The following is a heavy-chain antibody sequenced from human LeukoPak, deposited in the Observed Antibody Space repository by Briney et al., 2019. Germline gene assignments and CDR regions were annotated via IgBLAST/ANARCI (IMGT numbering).Heavy chain of an antibody. V-gene: IGHV1-2*02. D-gene: IGHD1-26*01. CDR1: GYNFIGYY. CDR2: VNPNSGVT. J-gene: IGHJ4*02. CDR3: ARVVGATSPIDY. Sequence: ASVKVSCKASGYNFIGYYIHWVRQAPGQGLEWMGSVNPNSGVTDYAQKFQGRITMTRDTSITTAYMEMSRLRSDDTAVYYCARVVGATSPIDYWGQGTLVTVSS.